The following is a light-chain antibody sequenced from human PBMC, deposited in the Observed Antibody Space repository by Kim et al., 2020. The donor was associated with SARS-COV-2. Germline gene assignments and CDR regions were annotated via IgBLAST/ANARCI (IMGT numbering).Light chain of an antibody. CDR1: SSDVGGYNY. CDR3: SSYTSSSTPV. V-gene: IGLV2-14*01. CDR2: DVS. J-gene: IGLJ1*01. Sequence: QSASVSGSPGQSITISCTGTSSDVGGYNYVSWYQQHPGKAPKLMIYDVSKRPSGVSNRFSGSKSGNTASLTISGLQAEDEADYYCSSYTSSSTPVFGTGTKVTVL.